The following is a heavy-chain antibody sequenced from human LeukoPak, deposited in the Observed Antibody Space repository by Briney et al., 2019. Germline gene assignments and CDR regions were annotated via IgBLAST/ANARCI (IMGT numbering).Heavy chain of an antibody. D-gene: IGHD3-22*01. CDR2: IYYSGGT. CDR1: GGSISSYY. Sequence: SETLSLTCTVSGGSISSYYWSWIRQPPGKGLEWIGYIYYSGGTNYNPSLKSRVTISVDTSKNQFSLKLSSVTAADTAVYYCARLDYYDSSGYYYARAVSDYWGQGTLVTVSS. V-gene: IGHV4-59*01. CDR3: ARLDYYDSSGYYYARAVSDY. J-gene: IGHJ4*02.